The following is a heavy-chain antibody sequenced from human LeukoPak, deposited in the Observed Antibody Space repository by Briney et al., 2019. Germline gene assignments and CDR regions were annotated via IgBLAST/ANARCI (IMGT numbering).Heavy chain of an antibody. Sequence: PGGSLRLSCVLSGVTVTSNHMSWVRQAPGKGLEWVSAIYSGGGTYYADAVKGRFTFSRDNSKNTLYLQMSSLGAEDTVVYYCVRDAAWGEGTLVTVSS. J-gene: IGHJ4*02. CDR2: IYSGGGT. V-gene: IGHV3-66*01. CDR1: GVTVTSNH. D-gene: IGHD6-25*01. CDR3: VRDAA.